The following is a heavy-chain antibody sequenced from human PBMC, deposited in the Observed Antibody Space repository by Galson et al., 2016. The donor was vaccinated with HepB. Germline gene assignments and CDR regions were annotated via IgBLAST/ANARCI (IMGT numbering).Heavy chain of an antibody. CDR1: GFTFNKYP. J-gene: IGHJ5*02. D-gene: IGHD3-10*01. V-gene: IGHV3-48*04. CDR2: ISSASSIK. CDR3: ARDYVPGA. Sequence: SLRLSCAASGFTFNKYPMFWVRQAPGKGLEWVSYISSASSIKYYADSVKGRFTISRDNARHSLYLEMNSLRGEDTAMYYCARDYVPGAWGQGVLVTVSS.